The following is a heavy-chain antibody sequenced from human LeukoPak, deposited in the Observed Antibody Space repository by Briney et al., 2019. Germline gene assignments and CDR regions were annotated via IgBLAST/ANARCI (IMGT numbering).Heavy chain of an antibody. CDR2: FDPEDGET. CDR1: GYTLTELS. CDR3: ATRAPTGYSSSWYGYYFDY. V-gene: IGHV1-24*01. Sequence: ASVNVSCKVSGYTLTELSMHWVRQAPGKGLEWMGGFDPEDGETIYAQKFQGRVTMTEDTSTDTAYMELSSLRSEDTAVYYCATRAPTGYSSSWYGYYFDYWGQGTLVTVSS. D-gene: IGHD6-13*01. J-gene: IGHJ4*02.